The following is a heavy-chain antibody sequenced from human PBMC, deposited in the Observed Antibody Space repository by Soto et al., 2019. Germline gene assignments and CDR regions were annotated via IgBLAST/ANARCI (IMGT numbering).Heavy chain of an antibody. CDR3: ARDFAYFDS. D-gene: IGHD3-3*01. Sequence: PSETLSLTCTVSGGSVSSGSHQWSWIRQPPGKGLEWIGYVYHTGRTSYNPSLKSRVSISMDTSKNQFSLNLDSVTAADTAVYFCARDFAYFDSWGQGALVTVSS. CDR1: GGSVSSGSHQ. V-gene: IGHV4-61*01. CDR2: VYHTGRT. J-gene: IGHJ4*02.